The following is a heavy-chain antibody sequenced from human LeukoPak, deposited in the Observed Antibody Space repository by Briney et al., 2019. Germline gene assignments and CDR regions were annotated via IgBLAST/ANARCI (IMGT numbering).Heavy chain of an antibody. D-gene: IGHD6-19*01. Sequence: ASVKVSCKASGYTFSSYGVSWVGQAPGQGLEWMGWISAYNDNTNYAKKFQGRFTMTKDTSTSTAYMELRSLRSDDTAVYYCARDFVAVVGTSIPGFDPWGQGTLVTVSS. J-gene: IGHJ5*02. CDR3: ARDFVAVVGTSIPGFDP. CDR1: GYTFSSYG. V-gene: IGHV1-18*01. CDR2: ISAYNDNT.